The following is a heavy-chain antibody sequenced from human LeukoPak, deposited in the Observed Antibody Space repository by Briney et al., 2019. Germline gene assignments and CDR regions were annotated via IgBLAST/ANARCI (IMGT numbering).Heavy chain of an antibody. J-gene: IGHJ3*02. CDR2: IYYSGST. V-gene: IGHV4-31*03. CDR3: AIRGVAVAEDAFDI. D-gene: IGHD6-19*01. Sequence: KPSETLSLTCTVSGGSISSGGYYWSWIRQHPGKGLEWIGYIYYSGSTYYNPSLKSRVTISVDTFKNQFSLKLSSVTAADTAVYYCAIRGVAVAEDAFDIWGQGTMVTVSS. CDR1: GGSISSGGYY.